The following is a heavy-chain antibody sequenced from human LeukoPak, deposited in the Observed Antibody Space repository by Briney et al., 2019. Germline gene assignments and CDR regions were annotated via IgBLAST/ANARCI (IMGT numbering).Heavy chain of an antibody. CDR3: AKDIRSIVVPPDAMDV. CDR2: ISRNSDII. V-gene: IGHV3-9*01. D-gene: IGHD2-2*01. CDR1: GFNFDDHA. Sequence: GRSLRLSCAASGFNFDDHAMHWVRQAPGKGLEWVSVISRNSDIIGYADSVKGRFTISRDSAKNSLYLQMNSLRPEDTAFYYCAKDIRSIVVPPDAMDVWGQRTTVTVSS. J-gene: IGHJ6*02.